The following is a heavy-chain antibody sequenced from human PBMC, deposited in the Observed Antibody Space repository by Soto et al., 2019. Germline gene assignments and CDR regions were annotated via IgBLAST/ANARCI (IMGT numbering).Heavy chain of an antibody. J-gene: IGHJ6*02. CDR1: GFTFSSYS. V-gene: IGHV3-48*02. CDR3: ARDWLLWFGERVYYYGMDV. Sequence: EVQLVESGGGLVQPGGSLRLSCAASGFTFSSYSMNWVRQAPGKGLEWVSYISSSSSTIYYADSVKGRFTISRDNAKNSLYLQMNSLRDEDTAVYYCARDWLLWFGERVYYYGMDVWGQGTTVTVSS. CDR2: ISSSSSTI. D-gene: IGHD3-10*01.